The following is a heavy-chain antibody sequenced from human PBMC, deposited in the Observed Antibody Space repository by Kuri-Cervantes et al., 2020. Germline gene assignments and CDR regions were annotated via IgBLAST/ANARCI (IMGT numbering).Heavy chain of an antibody. CDR2: IYYSGST. D-gene: IGHD4-17*01. CDR1: GGSISSSSYY. CDR3: ARVGDYGDPPV. J-gene: IGHJ4*02. Sequence: SETLSLTCTVSGGSISSSSYYWGWIRQPPGKGLEWIGSIYYSGSTYYNPSLKSRVTISVDTSKNQFSLKLSSVTAADTAVYYCARVGDYGDPPVWGQGTLVTVSS. V-gene: IGHV4-39*07.